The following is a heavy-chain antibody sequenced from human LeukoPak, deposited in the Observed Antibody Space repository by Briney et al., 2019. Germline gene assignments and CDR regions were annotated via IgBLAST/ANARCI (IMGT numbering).Heavy chain of an antibody. CDR3: ARHADDIPAAMYYYYYGMDV. D-gene: IGHD2-2*01. V-gene: IGHV4-59*08. CDR2: IYYSGST. CDR1: GGSISSYY. Sequence: SETPSLTCTVSGGSISSYYWSWIRQPPGKGLEWIGYIYYSGSTNYNPSLKSRVTISVDTSKNQFSLKLSSVTAADTAVYYCARHADDIPAAMYYYYYGMDVWGQGTTVTVSS. J-gene: IGHJ6*02.